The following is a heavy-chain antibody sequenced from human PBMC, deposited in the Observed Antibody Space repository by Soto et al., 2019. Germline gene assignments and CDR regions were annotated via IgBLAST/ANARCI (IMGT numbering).Heavy chain of an antibody. J-gene: IGHJ6*03. D-gene: IGHD3-3*01. CDR3: AKFLYDFWSGFYYYMDV. V-gene: IGHV3-23*01. CDR1: GFTFSSYA. Sequence: GGSLRLSCAASGFTFSSYAMSWVRQAPGKGLEWVSAISGSGGSTYYADSVKGRFTISRDNSKNTLYLQMNSLRAEDTAVYYCAKFLYDFWSGFYYYMDVWGKGTTVTVSS. CDR2: ISGSGGST.